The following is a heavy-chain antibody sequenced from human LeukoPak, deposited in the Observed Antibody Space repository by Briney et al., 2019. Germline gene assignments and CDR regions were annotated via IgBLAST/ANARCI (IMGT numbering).Heavy chain of an antibody. J-gene: IGHJ4*02. CDR1: GGSISSSSYY. D-gene: IGHD3-10*01. V-gene: IGHV4-39*01. Sequence: PSETLSLTCTVSGGSISSSSYYWGWIRQPPGKGLEWIGSIYYSGSTYYNPSLKSRVTISVDTSKNQFSLKLSSVTAADTAVYYCARQGKESYYDYWGQGTLVTVSS. CDR2: IYYSGST. CDR3: ARQGKESYYDY.